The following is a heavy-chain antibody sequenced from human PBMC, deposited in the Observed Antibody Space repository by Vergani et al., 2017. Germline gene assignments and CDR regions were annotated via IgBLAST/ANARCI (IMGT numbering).Heavy chain of an antibody. CDR1: GGSISSGSYY. J-gene: IGHJ3*02. Sequence: QVQLQESGPGLVKPSQTLSLTCTVSGGSISSGSYYWSWIRQPAGKGLEWIGRIYTSGSTNYNPSLKSRVTISVDTSKNQFSLKLSSVTAADTAVYYCARASYDFWSGYSTTDAFDIWGQGTMVTVSS. CDR3: ARASYDFWSGYSTTDAFDI. CDR2: IYTSGST. D-gene: IGHD3-3*01. V-gene: IGHV4-61*02.